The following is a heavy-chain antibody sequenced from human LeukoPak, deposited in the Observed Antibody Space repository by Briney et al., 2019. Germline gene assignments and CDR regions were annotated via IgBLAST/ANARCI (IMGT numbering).Heavy chain of an antibody. V-gene: IGHV1-69*13. D-gene: IGHD3-22*01. CDR2: IIPIFGTA. CDR3: ARSHYYDSSGQAPFDY. Sequence: SVKVSCKASGGTFSSYAISWVRQAPGQGLEWMGGIIPIFGTANYAQKFQGRVTITADESTSTAYMELSSLRSEDTAVYYCARSHYYDSSGQAPFDYWGQGTLVAVSS. CDR1: GGTFSSYA. J-gene: IGHJ4*02.